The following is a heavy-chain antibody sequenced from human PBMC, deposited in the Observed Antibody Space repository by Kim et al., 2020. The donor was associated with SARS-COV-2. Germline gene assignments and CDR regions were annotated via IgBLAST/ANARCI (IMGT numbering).Heavy chain of an antibody. CDR1: AFSVSTNY. V-gene: IGHV3-53*01. J-gene: IGHJ3*02. CDR2: IYSCGFT. CDR3: ARDGYSGTYHEI. Sequence: GGSLRLSCAASAFSVSTNYMSWVRQAPGKGLEWVSVIYSCGFTYYADSVKGRFTISRDKSKNTLHLQMDSLRAEDTAVYYCARDGYSGTYHEIWGQGTMVTVSS. D-gene: IGHD1-26*01.